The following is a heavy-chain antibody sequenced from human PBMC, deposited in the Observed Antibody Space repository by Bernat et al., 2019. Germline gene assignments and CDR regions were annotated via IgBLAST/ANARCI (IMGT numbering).Heavy chain of an antibody. D-gene: IGHD2-8*02. Sequence: EVQLVESGGGLVQPGGSLRLSCAASGFTFSSYAMSWVRQAPGKGLEWVSTISESGGSTYYADSVKGRFTISRDNSKNMLYLQRNSLRAEDTAVYYCAKWGHCTGGVCYSRDYWGQGTLVTVSS. CDR1: GFTFSSYA. V-gene: IGHV3-23*04. CDR2: ISESGGST. J-gene: IGHJ4*02. CDR3: AKWGHCTGGVCYSRDY.